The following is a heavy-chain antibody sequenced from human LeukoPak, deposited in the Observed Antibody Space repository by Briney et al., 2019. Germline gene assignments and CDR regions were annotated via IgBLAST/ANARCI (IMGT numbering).Heavy chain of an antibody. V-gene: IGHV4-4*02. Sequence: SGTLSLTCAVSGGSISSSKWWSWVRQPPGKGLEWIGEIFHGGSTNHNPSLKSRVTISVDKSKNQFSLKLSSVTAADTAIYYCARRSLAGPADYWGQGTLVTVSS. CDR1: GGSISSSKW. J-gene: IGHJ4*02. CDR2: IFHGGST. CDR3: ARRSLAGPADY. D-gene: IGHD6-19*01.